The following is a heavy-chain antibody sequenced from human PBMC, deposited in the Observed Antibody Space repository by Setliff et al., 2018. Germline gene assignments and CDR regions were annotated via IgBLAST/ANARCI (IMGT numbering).Heavy chain of an antibody. Sequence: GGSLRLSCAASEFRFSDYNMNWVRQAPGKGLEWVASISPSGSFIYYADSVKGRFTISRDNSRRAVLLQIDSLRVEDTAVYFCARMPTSGYHASPKYYMDVWGKGTTVTFSS. D-gene: IGHD3-22*01. V-gene: IGHV3-21*01. CDR2: ISPSGSFI. CDR1: EFRFSDYN. J-gene: IGHJ6*03. CDR3: ARMPTSGYHASPKYYMDV.